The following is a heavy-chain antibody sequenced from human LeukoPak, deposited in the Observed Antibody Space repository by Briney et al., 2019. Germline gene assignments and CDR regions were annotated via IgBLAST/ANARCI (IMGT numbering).Heavy chain of an antibody. CDR2: IYSAGST. V-gene: IGHV3-53*01. D-gene: IGHD3-3*01. Sequence: PGGSLRLSCAASGFTVSSTYMSWVRQAPGKGLEWVSIIYSAGSTYYADSVKGRFTISRDNSKNTLYLQMNSLRAEDTAVYYCARASKTGYDFWSGSQYYYYYYYMDVWGKGTTVTVSS. J-gene: IGHJ6*03. CDR3: ARASKTGYDFWSGSQYYYYYYYMDV. CDR1: GFTVSSTY.